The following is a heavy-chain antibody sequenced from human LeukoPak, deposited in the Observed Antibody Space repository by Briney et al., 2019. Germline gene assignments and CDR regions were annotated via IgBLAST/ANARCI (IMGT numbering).Heavy chain of an antibody. Sequence: GRSLRLSCTASGFTFGDYAMSWVRQAPGKGLEWVGFIRSKAYGGTTEYAASVKGRFTISRDDSKSIAYLQMNSLRAEDTAVYYCARVRYYYDSSGYYLADYWGQGTLVTVSS. CDR3: ARVRYYYDSSGYYLADY. D-gene: IGHD3-22*01. CDR1: GFTFGDYA. CDR2: IRSKAYGGTT. V-gene: IGHV3-49*04. J-gene: IGHJ4*02.